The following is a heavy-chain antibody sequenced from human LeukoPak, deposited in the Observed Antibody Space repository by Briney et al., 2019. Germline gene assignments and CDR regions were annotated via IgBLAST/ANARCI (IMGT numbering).Heavy chain of an antibody. J-gene: IGHJ6*03. CDR3: ATSGVSGTNGYYYMDV. CDR1: GFTFSTYW. D-gene: IGHD2-8*01. Sequence: PGGSLRLSCAASGFTFSTYWMTWVRQAPGKGLEWVANIKQDGSEKYYVDSVRGRSTISRDNAKNSLYLQMNSLRAEDTAVYYCATSGVSGTNGYYYMDVWGKGTTVTVSS. CDR2: IKQDGSEK. V-gene: IGHV3-7*01.